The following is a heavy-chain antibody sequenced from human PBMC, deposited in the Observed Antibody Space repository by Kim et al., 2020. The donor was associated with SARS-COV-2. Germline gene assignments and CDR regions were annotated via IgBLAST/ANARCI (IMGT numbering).Heavy chain of an antibody. J-gene: IGHJ4*02. CDR3: AREGVWDSSWYSSVDY. CDR2: ISSSSSYI. V-gene: IGHV3-21*01. D-gene: IGHD6-13*01. Sequence: GGSLRLSCAASGFTFSSYSMNWVRQAPGKGLEWVSSISSSSSYIYYADSVKGRFTISRDNAKNSLYLQMNSLRAEDTAVYYCAREGVWDSSWYSSVDYWGQGTLVTVSS. CDR1: GFTFSSYS.